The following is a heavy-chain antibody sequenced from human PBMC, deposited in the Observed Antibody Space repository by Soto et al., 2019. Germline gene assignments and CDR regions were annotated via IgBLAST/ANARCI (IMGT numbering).Heavy chain of an antibody. Sequence: QVQLVQSGAEVKKPGASVKVSCKASGYTFTSYGISWVRQAPGQGLEWMGWISAYNGNTNYAQKLQGRVTMTTDTSTSTAYMERRSLRSDDTAVYYCARVSGDYDILTGWSFYYYMDVWGKGTTVTVSS. D-gene: IGHD3-9*01. J-gene: IGHJ6*03. V-gene: IGHV1-18*01. CDR1: GYTFTSYG. CDR2: ISAYNGNT. CDR3: ARVSGDYDILTGWSFYYYMDV.